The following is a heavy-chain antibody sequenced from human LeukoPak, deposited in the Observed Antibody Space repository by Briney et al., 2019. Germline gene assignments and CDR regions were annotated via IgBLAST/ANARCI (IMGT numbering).Heavy chain of an antibody. J-gene: IGHJ6*03. CDR1: GGSISSYY. Sequence: SETLSLTCTVSGGSISSYYWSWIRQPAGKGLEWIGRIYTSGSTNYNPSLKSRVTMSVDTSKNQFSLKLSSVTAADTAVYYCAREVKEAILIVVVSGYYYYYMDVWGKGTTVTVSS. V-gene: IGHV4-4*07. CDR3: AREVKEAILIVVVSGYYYYYMDV. CDR2: IYTSGST. D-gene: IGHD3-22*01.